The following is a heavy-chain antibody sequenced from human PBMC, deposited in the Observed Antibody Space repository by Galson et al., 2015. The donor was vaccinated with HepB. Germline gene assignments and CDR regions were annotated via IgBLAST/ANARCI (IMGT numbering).Heavy chain of an antibody. CDR1: GFTFSNHG. CDR3: ARGYPYSTSSA. Sequence: SLRLSCAASGFTFSNHGMNWVRQAPGKGLEWVANIKEDGSDKSYVDAVKGRFTISRDNAKNSLHLQMNSLRAEDTAVYYCARGYPYSTSSAWGQGTLVTVSS. D-gene: IGHD6-6*01. V-gene: IGHV3-7*05. J-gene: IGHJ4*02. CDR2: IKEDGSDK.